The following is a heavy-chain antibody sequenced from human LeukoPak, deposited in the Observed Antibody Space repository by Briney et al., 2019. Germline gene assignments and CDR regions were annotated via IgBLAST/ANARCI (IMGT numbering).Heavy chain of an antibody. Sequence: PGGSLRLSCAASGFTFSSYAMYWVRQAPGKGLEGVSSISSSGSFLYYADSVEGRFTISRDNAKNSLYLQMNSLRVEDTAVYFCARGLFGVINPTDYWGQGTLVTVSS. CDR2: ISSSGSFL. CDR1: GFTFSSYA. CDR3: ARGLFGVINPTDY. J-gene: IGHJ4*02. D-gene: IGHD3-3*01. V-gene: IGHV3-21*01.